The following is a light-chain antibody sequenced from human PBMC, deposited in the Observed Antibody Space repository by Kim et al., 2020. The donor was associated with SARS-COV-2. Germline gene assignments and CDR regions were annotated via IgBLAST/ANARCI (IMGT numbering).Light chain of an antibody. CDR1: NIGRKT. CDR2: YDS. Sequence: APGKTATIPCGGNNIGRKTVHWYQQKPGQAPVLVIYYDSARPSAIPERFSGSNSGNAATLTISRVEAGDEADYYCQVWDSSSDHWVFGGGTQLTVL. J-gene: IGLJ3*02. V-gene: IGLV3-21*04. CDR3: QVWDSSSDHWV.